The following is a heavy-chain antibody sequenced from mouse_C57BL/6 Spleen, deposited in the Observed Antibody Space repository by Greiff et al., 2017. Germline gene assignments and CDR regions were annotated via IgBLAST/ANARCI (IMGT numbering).Heavy chain of an antibody. D-gene: IGHD1-1*01. Sequence: DVQLVESGGDLVKPGGSLKLSCAASGFTFSSYGMSWVRQTPDKRLEWVATISSGGSYTYYPDSVKGRFTISRDNAKNTLYLQMSSLKSEDTAMYYCARPSYYGSDWYFDVWGTGTTVTVSS. CDR2: ISSGGSYT. CDR3: ARPSYYGSDWYFDV. CDR1: GFTFSSYG. J-gene: IGHJ1*03. V-gene: IGHV5-6*01.